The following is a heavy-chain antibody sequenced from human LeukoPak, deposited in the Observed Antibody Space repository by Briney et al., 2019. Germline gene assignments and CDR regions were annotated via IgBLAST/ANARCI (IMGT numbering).Heavy chain of an antibody. Sequence: PGGSLRLSCAASGFTLSSYEMNWVRQAPGKGLEWVSYVSSSGGGMLYADSVKGRFTISRDNAKNSLSLQMSSLRAEDTAVYYWARVLYGSGGDAFDIWGQGTMVNVSS. CDR1: GFTLSSYE. J-gene: IGHJ3*02. CDR3: ARVLYGSGGDAFDI. D-gene: IGHD3-10*01. V-gene: IGHV3-48*03. CDR2: VSSSGGGM.